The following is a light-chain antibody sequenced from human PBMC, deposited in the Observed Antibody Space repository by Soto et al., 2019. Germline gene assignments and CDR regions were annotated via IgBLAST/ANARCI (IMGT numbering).Light chain of an antibody. CDR1: QSVNSF. CDR2: DAS. Sequence: EIVLTQPPATLSLSPGERATLSCRASQSVNSFLAWYQQKPGQAPRLLIYDASNRAPGIPARFSGSGSGTDFTLTISSLEPEDFALYYCQQRSGWPRTFGRGTNLEFK. J-gene: IGKJ2*01. V-gene: IGKV3-11*01. CDR3: QQRSGWPRT.